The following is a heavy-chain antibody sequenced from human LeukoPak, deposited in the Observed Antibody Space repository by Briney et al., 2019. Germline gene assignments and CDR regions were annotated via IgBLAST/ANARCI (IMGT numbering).Heavy chain of an antibody. CDR3: AREGGGSLGEDY. J-gene: IGHJ4*02. CDR1: GITFRNYA. V-gene: IGHV3-30*04. CDR2: ISYDGSNK. D-gene: IGHD2-15*01. Sequence: GGSLRLSCAASGITFRNYAMHWVRQAPGKGLEWVAVISYDGSNKYYADSVKGRFTISRDNSKNTLYLQMNSLRAEDTAVYYCAREGGGSLGEDYWGQGTLVTVSS.